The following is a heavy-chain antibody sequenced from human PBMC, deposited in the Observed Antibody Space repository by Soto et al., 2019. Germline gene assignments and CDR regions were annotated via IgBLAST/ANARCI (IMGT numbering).Heavy chain of an antibody. J-gene: IGHJ5*02. CDR3: SSVTSMVRGVIDNWFDP. D-gene: IGHD3-10*01. V-gene: IGHV1-69*01. Sequence: QVPLVQSGAEVKKPGSSVTVSCKASGGTFSSYAIHWVRQAPGQGLEWMGGIITMYGPAKYAQRFQGRVTIPADDSTTTVYMELTSLTSQDTAGYSCSSVTSMVRGVIDNWFDPWGHGTLVTVSS. CDR1: GGTFSSYA. CDR2: IITMYGPA.